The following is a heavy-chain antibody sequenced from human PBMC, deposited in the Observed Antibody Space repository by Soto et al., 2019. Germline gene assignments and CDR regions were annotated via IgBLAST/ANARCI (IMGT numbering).Heavy chain of an antibody. CDR3: ARERATMVRGVIYYYYGMDV. D-gene: IGHD3-10*01. Sequence: PSETLSLTCTVSGGSVSSGSYYWSWIRQPPGKGLEWIGYIYYSGSTNYNPSLKSRVTISVDTSKNQFSLKLSSVTAADTAVYYCARERATMVRGVIYYYYGMDVWGQGTTVTVSS. CDR1: GGSVSSGSYY. J-gene: IGHJ6*02. V-gene: IGHV4-61*01. CDR2: IYYSGST.